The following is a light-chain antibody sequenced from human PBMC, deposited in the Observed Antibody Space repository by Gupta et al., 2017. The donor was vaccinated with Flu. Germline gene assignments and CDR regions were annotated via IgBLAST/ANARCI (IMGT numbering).Light chain of an antibody. CDR1: SLRSYY. V-gene: IGLV3-19*01. J-gene: IGLJ1*01. CDR3: NSRDSSGDHLV. CDR2: GKN. Sequence: GKTVRITCKGDSLRSYYASWYQQKPGQAPVLVIYGKNNRPSGIPDRFSGSSSGNTASLTITGAQAEDEADYYCNSRDSSGDHLVFGTGTKVTVL.